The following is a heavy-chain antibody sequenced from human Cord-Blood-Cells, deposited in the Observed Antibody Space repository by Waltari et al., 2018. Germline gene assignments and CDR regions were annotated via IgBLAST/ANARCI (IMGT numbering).Heavy chain of an antibody. D-gene: IGHD1-20*01. J-gene: IGHJ4*02. CDR3: ARGLYNWNDAPFDY. CDR2: INHSGSP. Sequence: QVQLQQWGAGLLKPSETLSLTCAVYGGSFSGYYWSWISQPPGKGLGWIGEINHSGSPNCNPSLKSRVTISVDTSKNQFSLKLSSVTDADTAVYYCARGLYNWNDAPFDYWGQGTLVTVSS. CDR1: GGSFSGYY. V-gene: IGHV4-34*01.